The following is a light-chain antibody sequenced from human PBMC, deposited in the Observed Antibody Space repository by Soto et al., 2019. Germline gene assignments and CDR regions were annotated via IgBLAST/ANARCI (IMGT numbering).Light chain of an antibody. CDR3: QQSYSGPPT. CDR2: AAS. J-gene: IGKJ3*01. CDR1: QRINSY. Sequence: DIQMTQSPSSLSASIGDRVTITCRASQRINSYLNWYQQKPGTAPKLLIYAASNLQSGVPSRFSGSGSGTDFTPTISSLQPEDFATYYCQQSYSGPPTFGPGTNVDIK. V-gene: IGKV1-39*01.